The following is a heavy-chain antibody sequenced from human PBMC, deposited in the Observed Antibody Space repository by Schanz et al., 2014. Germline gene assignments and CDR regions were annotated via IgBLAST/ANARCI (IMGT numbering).Heavy chain of an antibody. Sequence: EVQLVESGGGLVKPGGSLRLSCGVSGFTASSHSMNWLRQAPGKGLEWVSVIGVDGTTTYYADSVKGRFTISRDNSKNALYLQMNSLRPEDTAVYYCVRERTNYGGNSYFFDHWGQGTLVTVSS. CDR1: GFTASSHS. CDR3: VRERTNYGGNSYFFDH. J-gene: IGHJ4*02. V-gene: IGHV3-23*04. D-gene: IGHD2-21*02. CDR2: IGVDGTTT.